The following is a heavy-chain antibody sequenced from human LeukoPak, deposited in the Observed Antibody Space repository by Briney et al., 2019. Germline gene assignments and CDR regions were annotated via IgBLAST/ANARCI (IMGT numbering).Heavy chain of an antibody. V-gene: IGHV3-23*01. D-gene: IGHD3-16*01. CDR2: LRGDGET. CDR1: GFTFSSYA. J-gene: IGHJ4*02. CDR3: AKASWVSRDDAVL. Sequence: PGGSLRLSCAASGFTFSSYAMSWVRQAPARGLEWVSSLRGDGETFYIDSVKGRFTLSRDESRNTVYLQLNNLRVEDTAVYFCAKASWVSRDDAVLWGQGTLVTVSS.